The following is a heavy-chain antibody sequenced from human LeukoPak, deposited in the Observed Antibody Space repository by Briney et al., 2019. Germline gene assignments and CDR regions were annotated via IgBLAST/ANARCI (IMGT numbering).Heavy chain of an antibody. D-gene: IGHD3-9*01. V-gene: IGHV1-2*02. Sequence: EASVKVSCKASGYTFTGYYMHWVRQAPGQGLEWMGWINPNSGGTNYAQKFQGRVTMTRDTSISTAYMELSRLRSDDTAVYYCARDKPQVLRYFDWFPSYYFDYWGQGTLVTVSS. CDR1: GYTFTGYY. CDR2: INPNSGGT. CDR3: ARDKPQVLRYFDWFPSYYFDY. J-gene: IGHJ4*02.